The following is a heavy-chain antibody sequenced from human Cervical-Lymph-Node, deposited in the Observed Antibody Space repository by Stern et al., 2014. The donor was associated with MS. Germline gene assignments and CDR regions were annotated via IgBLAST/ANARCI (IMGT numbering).Heavy chain of an antibody. CDR1: GFTLSSYS. CDR3: TRDWTAGAGDAFDL. J-gene: IGHJ3*01. Sequence: EVHLVESGGGLVRPGGSLRLSCAASGFTLSSYSMNWVRRAPGKGLEWVSSISVSETYIFYADSGKGRFTISRNNAENSVILQMNSLRVEDTAVYYCTRDWTAGAGDAFDLWGQGTMVSVSS. V-gene: IGHV3-21*01. D-gene: IGHD3/OR15-3a*01. CDR2: ISVSETYI.